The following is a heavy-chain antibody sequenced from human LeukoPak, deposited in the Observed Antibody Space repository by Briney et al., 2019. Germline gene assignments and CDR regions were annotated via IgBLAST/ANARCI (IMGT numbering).Heavy chain of an antibody. CDR3: VRRAGSYYFDY. V-gene: IGHV3-64D*06. CDR1: GFTFSNYA. Sequence: PGGSLRLSCSASGFTFSNYAMFWVRQAPGKGLEYISAISSNGRSTYYADSVGGRFTISRDNSKNTLDLQMSSLRPEDTSTYYCVRRAGSYYFDYWGQGSLVTVSS. J-gene: IGHJ4*02. D-gene: IGHD1-26*01. CDR2: ISSNGRST.